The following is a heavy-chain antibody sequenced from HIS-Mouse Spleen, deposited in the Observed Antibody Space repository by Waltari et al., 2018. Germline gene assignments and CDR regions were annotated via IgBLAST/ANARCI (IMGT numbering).Heavy chain of an antibody. CDR1: GGSFSGSY. D-gene: IGHD7-27*01. CDR2: INHSGST. V-gene: IGHV4-34*01. J-gene: IGHJ6*02. CDR3: ARRPTGDNYYYGMDV. Sequence: QVQLQQWGAGLLKPSETLSLTCAVYGGSFSGSYWSWIRQPPGKGLEWIGEINHSGSTNYNPSLKSRVTISVDTSKNQFSLKLSSVTAADTAVYYCARRPTGDNYYYGMDVWGQGTTVTVSS.